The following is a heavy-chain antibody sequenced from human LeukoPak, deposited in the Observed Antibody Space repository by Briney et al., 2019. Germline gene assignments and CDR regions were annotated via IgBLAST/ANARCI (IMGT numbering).Heavy chain of an antibody. Sequence: ASVKVSCKASGYTFTSYYMHWVRQAPGQGLEWMGIINPSGGSTSYAQKFQGRVTMTRDMSTSTVYMELSSLRSEDTAVYYCARDREILTGYYKEGTFDYWGQGTLVTVSS. D-gene: IGHD3-9*01. V-gene: IGHV1-46*01. CDR1: GYTFTSYY. CDR3: ARDREILTGYYKEGTFDY. J-gene: IGHJ4*02. CDR2: INPSGGST.